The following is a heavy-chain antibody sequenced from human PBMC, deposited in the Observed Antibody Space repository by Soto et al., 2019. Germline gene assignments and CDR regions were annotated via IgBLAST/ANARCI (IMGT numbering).Heavy chain of an antibody. V-gene: IGHV3-21*01. Sequence: GGSLILSCAASGFTFRSFTMNWVRQAPGKGLEWVSTISSNSAYIYYTDALRGRFTISRDNAKNSLHLQMNSLRAEDTAVYYCTRDASRDSSARGWFDPWGQGTPVPVSP. D-gene: IGHD6-13*01. CDR3: TRDASRDSSARGWFDP. CDR2: ISSNSAYI. CDR1: GFTFRSFT. J-gene: IGHJ5*02.